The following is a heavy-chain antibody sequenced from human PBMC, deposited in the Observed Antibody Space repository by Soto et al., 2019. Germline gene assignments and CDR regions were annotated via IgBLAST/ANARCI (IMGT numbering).Heavy chain of an antibody. Sequence: PSETLSLTCAVYGGSFSGYSRTWIRQPPGTGLEWIGEINHSGSTNYNPSLKSRVTISVDTSKNQFSLKLTSVTAADTAVYYCARDKITGLFDYWGQGTLVTVSS. D-gene: IGHD2-8*02. V-gene: IGHV4-34*01. CDR3: ARDKITGLFDY. CDR2: INHSGST. J-gene: IGHJ4*02. CDR1: GGSFSGYS.